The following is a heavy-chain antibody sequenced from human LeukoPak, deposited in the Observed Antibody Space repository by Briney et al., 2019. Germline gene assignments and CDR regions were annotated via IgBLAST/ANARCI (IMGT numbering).Heavy chain of an antibody. CDR3: AKDRFLGWFGELRGFAY. J-gene: IGHJ4*02. CDR2: ISSSSSYI. CDR1: GFTFSSCS. Sequence: PGTSLRLSCAASGFTFSSCSMNWVRQAPGKGLEWVSSISSSSSYIYYADSVKGRFTISRDNAKNSLYLQMNSLRAEDTAVYYCAKDRFLGWFGELRGFAYWGQGTLVTVSS. V-gene: IGHV3-21*04. D-gene: IGHD3-10*01.